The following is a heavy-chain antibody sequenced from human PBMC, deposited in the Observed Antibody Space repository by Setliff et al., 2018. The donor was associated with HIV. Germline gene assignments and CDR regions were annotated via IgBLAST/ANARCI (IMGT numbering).Heavy chain of an antibody. CDR3: ARGEPTILIEPAAFFDH. D-gene: IGHD2-2*01. CDR2: IYSGGRT. J-gene: IGHJ4*02. V-gene: IGHV3-66*01. Sequence: GGSLRLSCAASGFTVSSNYMSWVRQAPGQGLEWVSVIYSGGRTYYADSVRGRFTISRDNAKNSLYLQMNSLRAEDTAVYYCARGEPTILIEPAAFFDHWGQGTLVTVSS. CDR1: GFTVSSNY.